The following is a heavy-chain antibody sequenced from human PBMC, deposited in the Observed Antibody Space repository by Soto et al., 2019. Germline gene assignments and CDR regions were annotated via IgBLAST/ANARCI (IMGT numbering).Heavy chain of an antibody. D-gene: IGHD6-19*01. CDR2: ISAYNGNT. CDR3: ARVTAVSGRLREVWFDP. V-gene: IGHV1-18*01. CDR1: GYTFPSYG. J-gene: IGHJ5*02. Sequence: QVQLVQSGAEVKKPGASVKVSCKASGYTFPSYGISWVRQAPGQGLEWMGWISAYNGNTNYAQKLQGRVTMTTDTSTSTVYVEVRSLRSEDTDVYYCARVTAVSGRLREVWFDPWGQGTLVTVSS.